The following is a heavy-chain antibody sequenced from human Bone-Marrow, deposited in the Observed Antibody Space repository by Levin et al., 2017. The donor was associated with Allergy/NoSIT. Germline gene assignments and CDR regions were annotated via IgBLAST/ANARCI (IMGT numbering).Heavy chain of an antibody. Sequence: GGSLRLSCGASGFTFSDYAIHWVRQAPGKGLEWVTFISHDGNDKYYADSVKGRFTISRDNSKNTLYLQMNTLRIEDTAVYSCAIDIGSGSYALDYLGQGTLVTISS. CDR1: GFTFSDYA. CDR3: AIDIGSGSYALDY. V-gene: IGHV3-30*04. CDR2: ISHDGNDK. D-gene: IGHD3-10*01. J-gene: IGHJ4*01.